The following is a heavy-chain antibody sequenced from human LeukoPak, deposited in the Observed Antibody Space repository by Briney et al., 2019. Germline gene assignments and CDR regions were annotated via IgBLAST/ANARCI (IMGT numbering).Heavy chain of an antibody. CDR2: MSGSGGNT. J-gene: IGHJ4*02. D-gene: IGHD3-10*01. CDR3: AKRNYFGAGTYSFDF. Sequence: PGGSLRLSCAASGFTFSSYAMSWVRQAPGKGLEWVSAMSGSGGNTYYADSVKGRFTISRDNSKNTLYLQMNSLRAEDTAVYYCAKRNYFGAGTYSFDFWGQGTLVTVSS. V-gene: IGHV3-23*01. CDR1: GFTFSSYA.